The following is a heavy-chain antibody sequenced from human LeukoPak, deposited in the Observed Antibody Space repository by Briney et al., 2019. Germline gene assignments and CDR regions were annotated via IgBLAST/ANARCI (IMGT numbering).Heavy chain of an antibody. J-gene: IGHJ4*02. Sequence: SETLSLTCAVSGGSISSGGYSWSWIRQPPGKGLEWIGYIYHSGSTYYNPSLKSRVTISVDRSKNQFSLQLRSVTAADTAVYYCARDGGYNSGWPYFDYWGQGTLVPVSS. CDR3: ARDGGYNSGWPYFDY. D-gene: IGHD6-19*01. V-gene: IGHV4-30-2*01. CDR2: IYHSGST. CDR1: GGSISSGGYS.